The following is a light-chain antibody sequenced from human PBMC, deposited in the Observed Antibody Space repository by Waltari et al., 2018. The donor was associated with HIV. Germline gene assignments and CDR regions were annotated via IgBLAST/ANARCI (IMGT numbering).Light chain of an antibody. CDR2: EVT. Sequence: QSALTQPPYASGSPGQSVPISCTGSSSDDGGYNYVSWYQQHPVKAPTLIIYEVTKRPSGVPDRFSGSKSGNTAALTVSGLHAEDEADYYCSSYPGSFPWVFGGGTKLTVL. V-gene: IGLV2-8*01. J-gene: IGLJ3*02. CDR1: SSDDGGYNY. CDR3: SSYPGSFPWV.